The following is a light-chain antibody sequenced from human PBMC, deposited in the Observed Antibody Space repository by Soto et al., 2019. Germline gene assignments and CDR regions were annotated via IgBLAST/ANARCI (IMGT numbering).Light chain of an antibody. V-gene: IGKV1-27*01. Sequence: DIQMSQSPSSLSASVGDRVTVTCRASQAIDNYLAWYQQKPGKVPKLLIYAASTLHLGDPSRFSGRGSGTDFTLTISSLQPEDVATYYCQRYICGPSTFGQGNKVEIK. J-gene: IGKJ1*01. CDR2: AAS. CDR1: QAIDNY. CDR3: QRYICGPST.